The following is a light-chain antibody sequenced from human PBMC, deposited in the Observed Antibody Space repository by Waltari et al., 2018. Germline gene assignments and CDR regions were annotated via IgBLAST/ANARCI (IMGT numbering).Light chain of an antibody. J-gene: IGKJ1*01. CDR2: DAS. CDR1: QSITKY. CDR3: QKYGSLPAT. Sequence: EIMLTQSPGTLPLSPGERATLSCRASQSITKYLAWYQHKPGQAPRLLIYDASIRATGIPDRFSGSGYGTDFSLTISRLEPEDYAVYYCQKYGSLPATFGRGTKVEIK. V-gene: IGKV3-20*01.